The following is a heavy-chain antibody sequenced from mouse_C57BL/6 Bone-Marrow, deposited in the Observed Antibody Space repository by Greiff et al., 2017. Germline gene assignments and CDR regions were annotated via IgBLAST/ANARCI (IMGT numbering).Heavy chain of an antibody. V-gene: IGHV1-55*01. Sequence: QVQLQQPGAELVKPGASVKMSCKASGYTFTSYWITWVKQRPGQGLEWIGDIYPGSGSTNYNEKFKSKATLTVDTSSSTAYMQLSSLTSDDSAVYYCARPYDSNYWCFDVWGTGTTVTVSA. CDR3: ARPYDSNYWCFDV. CDR1: GYTFTSYW. CDR2: IYPGSGST. D-gene: IGHD2-5*01. J-gene: IGHJ1*03.